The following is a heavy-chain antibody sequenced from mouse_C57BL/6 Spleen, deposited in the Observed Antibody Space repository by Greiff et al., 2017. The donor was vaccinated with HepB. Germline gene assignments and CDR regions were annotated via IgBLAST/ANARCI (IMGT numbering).Heavy chain of an antibody. CDR3: ATYSNQYYFDY. Sequence: EVKVVESGGGLVKPGGSLKLSCAASGFTFSDYGMHWVRQAPEKGLEWVAYISSGSSTIYYADTVKGRFTISRDNAKNTLFLQMTSLRSEDTAMYYCATYSNQYYFDYWGQGTTLTVSS. D-gene: IGHD2-5*01. J-gene: IGHJ2*01. V-gene: IGHV5-17*01. CDR2: ISSGSSTI. CDR1: GFTFSDYG.